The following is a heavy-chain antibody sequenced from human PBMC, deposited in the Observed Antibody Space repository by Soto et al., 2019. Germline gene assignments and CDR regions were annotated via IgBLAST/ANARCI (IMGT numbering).Heavy chain of an antibody. V-gene: IGHV1-2*04. CDR1: GYTFTGYY. D-gene: IGHD6-19*01. Sequence: ASVKVSCKASGYTFTGYYMHWVRQAPGQGLEWMGWINPNSGGTNYAQKFQGWVTMTRDTSTSTAYMELSRLRSDDTAVYYCAREGIAVAGSYYYYGMDVWGQGTTVTVSS. CDR2: INPNSGGT. CDR3: AREGIAVAGSYYYYGMDV. J-gene: IGHJ6*02.